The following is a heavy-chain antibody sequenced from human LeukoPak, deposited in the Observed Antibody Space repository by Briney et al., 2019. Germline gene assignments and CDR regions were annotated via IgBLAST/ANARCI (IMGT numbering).Heavy chain of an antibody. D-gene: IGHD3-10*01. CDR3: AREQGFGRSRRFGELFGWSDP. J-gene: IGHJ5*02. Sequence: SQTLSLTCAISGDSVSSNSAAWNWIRQSPSRGLEWLGRTYYRSKWYNDYAVSVKSRITINPDTSKNQFSLQLNSVTPEDTAVYYCAREQGFGRSRRFGELFGWSDPWGQGTLVTVSS. CDR1: GDSVSSNSAA. V-gene: IGHV6-1*01. CDR2: TYYRSKWYN.